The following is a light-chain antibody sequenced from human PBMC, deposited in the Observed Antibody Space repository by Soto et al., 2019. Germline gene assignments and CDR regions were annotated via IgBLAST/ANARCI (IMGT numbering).Light chain of an antibody. V-gene: IGKV3-11*01. J-gene: IGKJ5*01. CDR2: DAS. Sequence: EIVLTHSPATLSLSPGERATLSCRASQSVSSYLAWYQQKPGQAPRLLIYDASNRATGIPARFSGSGSGTNFTLTISSLEPKDFAVYYCQQRSTWTRITFVQGSRLDIK. CDR1: QSVSSY. CDR3: QQRSTWTRIT.